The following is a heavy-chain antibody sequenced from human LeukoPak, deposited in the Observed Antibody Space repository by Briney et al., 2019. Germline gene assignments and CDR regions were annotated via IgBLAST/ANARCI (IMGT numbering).Heavy chain of an antibody. CDR3: AKVVGAINYYYYYMDV. CDR1: GFTFSNYA. V-gene: IGHV3-23*01. CDR2: ISGSGGST. Sequence: HAGGSLRLSCAASGFTFSNYAMNWVRQAPGKGLEWVSAISGSGGSTYYADSVKGRFTISRDNSKNTLYLQMNSLRAEDTAVYYCAKVVGAINYYYYYMDVWGKGTTVTVSS. D-gene: IGHD1-26*01. J-gene: IGHJ6*03.